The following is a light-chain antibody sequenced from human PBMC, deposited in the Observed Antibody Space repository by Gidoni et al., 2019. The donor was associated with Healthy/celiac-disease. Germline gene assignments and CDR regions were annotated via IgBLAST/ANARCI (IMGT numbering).Light chain of an antibody. Sequence: EIVLTQSPGTLSLSQGERATLSCRASQSVSSSYLAWYQHKPGQAPRLLIYGASSRATGIPDRFSGSGSGTDFTLTISRLEPEDFAVYYCQQYGSSPRFSFGQGTKLEIK. V-gene: IGKV3-20*01. J-gene: IGKJ2*01. CDR2: GAS. CDR3: QQYGSSPRFS. CDR1: QSVSSSY.